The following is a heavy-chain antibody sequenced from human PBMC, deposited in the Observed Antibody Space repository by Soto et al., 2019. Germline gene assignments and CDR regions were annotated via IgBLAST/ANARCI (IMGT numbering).Heavy chain of an antibody. V-gene: IGHV4-30-4*01. CDR2: IYYSGST. D-gene: IGHD4-17*01. J-gene: IGHJ5*02. CDR3: ASRAKPVTTGWFDP. CDR1: GGSISSGDYY. Sequence: SETLSLTCTVSGGSISSGDYYWSWIRQPPGKGLEWIGYIYYSGSTYYNPSLKSRVTISVDTSKNQFSLKLSSVTAADTAVYYCASRAKPVTTGWFDPWGQGTLVTVSS.